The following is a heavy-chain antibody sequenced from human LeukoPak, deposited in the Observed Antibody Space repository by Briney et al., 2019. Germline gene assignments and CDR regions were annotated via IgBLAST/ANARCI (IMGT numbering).Heavy chain of an antibody. CDR1: GFSFRNYA. J-gene: IGHJ4*02. V-gene: IGHV3-64*02. CDR3: ASTVYYYDSSGYWAGVGYFDY. CDR2: INTDGRIT. Sequence: GGSLRLSCVASGFSFRNYAIHWVRQAPGKGLEYVSVINTDGRITYYADSVKGRFTISRDDSKNTLYLQMNSLRAEDTAVYYCASTVYYYDSSGYWAGVGYFDYWGQGTLVTVSS. D-gene: IGHD3-22*01.